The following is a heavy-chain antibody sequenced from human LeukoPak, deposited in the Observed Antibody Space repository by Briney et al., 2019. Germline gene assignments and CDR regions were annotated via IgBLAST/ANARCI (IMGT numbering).Heavy chain of an antibody. V-gene: IGHV4-34*01. J-gene: IGHJ4*02. Sequence: SETLSLTCAVYGGSFSGYYWSWIRQPPGKGLEWIGEINHSGSTNYNPSLKSRVTISVDTSKNQFSLKPSSVTAADTAVYYCARDDTYVVAAAGTMPYWGQGTLVTVSS. CDR1: GGSFSGYY. CDR2: INHSGST. CDR3: ARDDTYVVAAAGTMPY. D-gene: IGHD6-13*01.